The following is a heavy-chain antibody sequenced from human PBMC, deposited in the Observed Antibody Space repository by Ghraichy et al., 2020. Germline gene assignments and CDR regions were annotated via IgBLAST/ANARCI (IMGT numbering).Heavy chain of an antibody. CDR3: ARTGPFDDFWSGYYFGGNWFDP. CDR1: GYTFTSYA. V-gene: IGHV1-3*01. Sequence: ASVKVSCKASGYTFTSYAMHWVRQAPGQRLEWMGWINAGNGNTKYSQKFQGRVTITRDTSASTAYMELSSLRSEDTAVYYCARTGPFDDFWSGYYFGGNWFDPWGQGTLVTVSS. J-gene: IGHJ5*02. CDR2: INAGNGNT. D-gene: IGHD3-3*01.